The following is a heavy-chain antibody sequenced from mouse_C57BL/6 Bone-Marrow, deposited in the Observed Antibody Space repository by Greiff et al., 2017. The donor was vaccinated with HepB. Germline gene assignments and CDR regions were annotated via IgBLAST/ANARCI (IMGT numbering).Heavy chain of an antibody. CDR2: FHPYNDDT. D-gene: IGHD2-1*01. CDR1: GYTFTTYP. CDR3: ARRGGYGNLGVYYAMDY. J-gene: IGHJ4*01. V-gene: IGHV1-47*01. Sequence: QVQLQQSGAELVKPGASVKMSCKASGYTFTTYPIEWMKQNHGKSLEWIGNFHPYNDDTKYNEKFKGKATLTVEKSSSTVYLELSRLTSDDSAVYYGARRGGYGNLGVYYAMDYWGQGTSVTVSS.